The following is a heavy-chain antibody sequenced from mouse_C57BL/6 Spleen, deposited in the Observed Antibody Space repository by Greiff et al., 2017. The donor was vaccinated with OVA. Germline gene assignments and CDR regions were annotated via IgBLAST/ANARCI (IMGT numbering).Heavy chain of an antibody. CDR2: IYPGDGDT. D-gene: IGHD2-2*01. CDR1: GYAFSSSW. Sequence: VQLQQSGPELVKPGASVKISCKASGYAFSSSWMNWVKQRPGKGLEWIGRIYPGDGDTNYNGKFKGKATLTADKSSSTAYMQLSSLTSEDSAVYFCASRGLRRPWFAYWGQGTLVTVSA. J-gene: IGHJ3*01. V-gene: IGHV1-82*01. CDR3: ASRGLRRPWFAY.